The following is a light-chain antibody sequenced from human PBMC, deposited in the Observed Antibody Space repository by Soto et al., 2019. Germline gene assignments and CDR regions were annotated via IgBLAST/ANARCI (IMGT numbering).Light chain of an antibody. CDR3: QQRSNWPPFT. J-gene: IGKJ4*01. CDR2: DAS. V-gene: IGKV3-11*01. CDR1: QSVSSY. Sequence: EIVLTQSPATLSLSPGERATLSCRASQSVSSYLAWYQQKPGQAPRLLIYDASNRATGIPARFSGSGSGTDFTLAISSLEPEDFAGYYGQQRSNWPPFTFGGGTKVEIK.